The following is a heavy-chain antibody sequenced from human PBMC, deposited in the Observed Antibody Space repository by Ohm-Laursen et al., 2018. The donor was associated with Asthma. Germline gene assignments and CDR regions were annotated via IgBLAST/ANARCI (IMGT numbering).Heavy chain of an antibody. Sequence: SLRLSCSASGFTFSNYSMNWVRQAPGKGLEWVPSITDTSRYIKYADSVKGRFTISRDNAKNSLYLQMNSLRAQDTAVYYCAVRTTSAGFDVWGQGTTVTVSS. V-gene: IGHV3-21*01. CDR1: GFTFSNYS. J-gene: IGHJ6*02. D-gene: IGHD1-1*01. CDR3: AVRTTSAGFDV. CDR2: ITDTSRYI.